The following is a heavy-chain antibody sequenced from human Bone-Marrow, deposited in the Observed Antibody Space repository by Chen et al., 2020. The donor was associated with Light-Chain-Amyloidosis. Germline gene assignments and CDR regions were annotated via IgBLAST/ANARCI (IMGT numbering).Heavy chain of an antibody. Sequence: LESGGGLIQPGGSLRLSCAASGFTFNTYALSWVRPAPGKGLEWVSVISSGVGSTYYADSVNGRLTISRDNSRNTLYLQMNSLRVEDTAVYYCAKVWYASGTYFENWGQGTLVTVSS. J-gene: IGHJ4*02. CDR1: GFTFNTYA. CDR2: ISSGVGST. CDR3: AKVWYASGTYFEN. V-gene: IGHV3-23*01. D-gene: IGHD1-26*01.